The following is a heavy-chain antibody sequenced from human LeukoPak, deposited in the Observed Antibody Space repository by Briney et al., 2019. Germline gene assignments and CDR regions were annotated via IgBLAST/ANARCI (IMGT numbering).Heavy chain of an antibody. CDR2: IYHIGTT. V-gene: IGHV4-59*01. CDR3: ARDSVWGMDV. Sequence: SETLSLTCTVSGGSITTYYWSWIRQPPGKGLEWIGYIYHIGTTNYNPSLKSRVTISVDTSKNQFSLKLNSVTAADTAVYFCARDSVWGMDVWGQGTTVTVSS. CDR1: GGSITTYY. J-gene: IGHJ6*02. D-gene: IGHD3-16*01.